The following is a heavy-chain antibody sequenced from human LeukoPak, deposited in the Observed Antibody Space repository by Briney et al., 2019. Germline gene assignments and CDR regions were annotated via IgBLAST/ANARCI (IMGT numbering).Heavy chain of an antibody. Sequence: GGSLRLSCAASGFTFSSYGMHWVRQASGKGLEWVAVISYDASNKFYADSAKGRFTISRDNSKNTLYLQMNSLRDEDTAVYYCARDANWGSTDYWGQGILVIVSS. D-gene: IGHD7-27*01. J-gene: IGHJ4*02. CDR3: ARDANWGSTDY. CDR1: GFTFSSYG. CDR2: ISYDASNK. V-gene: IGHV3-30*19.